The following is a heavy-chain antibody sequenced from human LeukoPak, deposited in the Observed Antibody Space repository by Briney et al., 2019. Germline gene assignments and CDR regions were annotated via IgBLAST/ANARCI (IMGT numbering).Heavy chain of an antibody. CDR2: ISGSGGST. Sequence: GGSLRLSCAASGFTFSSFAMSWVRQAPGKGLEWVSAISGSGGSTYYADSVKGRFTISRDNSKNTLYLQMNSLRAEDTAVYYCAIDIAVAGLFDYWGQGTLVTVSS. CDR3: AIDIAVAGLFDY. J-gene: IGHJ4*02. D-gene: IGHD6-19*01. CDR1: GFTFSSFA. V-gene: IGHV3-23*01.